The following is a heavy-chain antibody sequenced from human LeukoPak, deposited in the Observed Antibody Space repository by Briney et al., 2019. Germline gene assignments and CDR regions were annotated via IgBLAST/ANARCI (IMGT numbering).Heavy chain of an antibody. Sequence: LAGGSLRLSCAASGFTFSNYWMTWVRQAPGKGLEWVAHINQDGSKEYYMDSVKARFTISRDNAKNSLSLQMNSLRAEDTAVYYCVRDGGVSGYDLLDYWGQGTLVTVSS. CDR2: INQDGSKE. D-gene: IGHD5-12*01. V-gene: IGHV3-7*01. J-gene: IGHJ4*02. CDR1: GFTFSNYW. CDR3: VRDGGVSGYDLLDY.